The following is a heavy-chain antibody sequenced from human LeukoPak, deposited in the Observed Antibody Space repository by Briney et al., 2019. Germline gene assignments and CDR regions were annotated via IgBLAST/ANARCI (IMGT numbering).Heavy chain of an antibody. CDR3: ARDLQDIVVVVAAPYYYYYGMDV. Sequence: APVKVSCKASGYTFTSYYMHWVRQAPGQGLEWMGIINPSGGSTSYAQKFQGRVTMTRDTSTSTVYMELSSLRSEDTAVYYCARDLQDIVVVVAAPYYYYYGMDVWGQGTTVTVSS. V-gene: IGHV1-46*01. J-gene: IGHJ6*02. CDR2: INPSGGST. D-gene: IGHD2-15*01. CDR1: GYTFTSYY.